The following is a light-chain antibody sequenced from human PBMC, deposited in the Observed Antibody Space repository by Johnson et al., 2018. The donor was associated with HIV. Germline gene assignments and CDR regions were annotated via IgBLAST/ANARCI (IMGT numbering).Light chain of an antibody. CDR1: SSNIGNNY. Sequence: QSVLTQPPSVSAAPGQKVTISCSGSSSNIGNNYVSWYQQLPGTAPKLLIYDNDKRPSGISDRFSASKSGTSATLGITGLQTGDEADYYCGTWDTSLRVGFFGTGTKVTVL. CDR3: GTWDTSLRVGF. CDR2: DND. V-gene: IGLV1-51*01. J-gene: IGLJ1*01.